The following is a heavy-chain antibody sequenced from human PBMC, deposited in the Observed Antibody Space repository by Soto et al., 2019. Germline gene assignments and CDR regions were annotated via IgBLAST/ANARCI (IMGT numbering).Heavy chain of an antibody. CDR1: GFTFSNYG. D-gene: IGHD1-26*01. Sequence: GGSLRLSCATSGFTFSNYGMHWVRQAPGKGLEWVAVIWYDGSNKYYADSVKGRFTISRDNSKNTLYLQMNSLRAEDTAVYYCARVMHDVGPTPYYYYYYMDVWGKGTTVTVSS. V-gene: IGHV3-33*01. CDR2: IWYDGSNK. CDR3: ARVMHDVGPTPYYYYYYMDV. J-gene: IGHJ6*03.